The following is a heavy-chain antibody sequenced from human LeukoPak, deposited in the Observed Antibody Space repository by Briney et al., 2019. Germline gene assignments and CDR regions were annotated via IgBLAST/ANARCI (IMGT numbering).Heavy chain of an antibody. D-gene: IGHD1-26*01. CDR3: ARDPENVSGSHSHFDL. J-gene: IGHJ2*01. CDR1: GFTFSSYA. Sequence: GGSLRLSCAASGFTFSSYAMHWVRQAPGKGLEWVAVISYDGSNKYYADSVKGRFTISRDNSKNSLYLQMNSLRAEDTAVYYCARDPENVSGSHSHFDLWGRGTLVTVSS. CDR2: ISYDGSNK. V-gene: IGHV3-30*04.